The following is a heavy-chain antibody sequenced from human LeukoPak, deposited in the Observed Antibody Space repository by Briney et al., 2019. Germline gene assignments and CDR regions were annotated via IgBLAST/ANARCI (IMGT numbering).Heavy chain of an antibody. J-gene: IGHJ4*02. CDR1: GYSISSGYY. D-gene: IGHD6-19*01. CDR3: AREPYSSGWYADY. V-gene: IGHV4-38-2*02. CDR2: IYHSGST. Sequence: SETLSLTCAVSGYSISSGYYWGWIRRPPGKGLEWIGSIYHSGSTYYNPSLKSRVTISVGTSKNQFSLKLSSVTAADTAVYYCAREPYSSGWYADYWGQGTLVTVSS.